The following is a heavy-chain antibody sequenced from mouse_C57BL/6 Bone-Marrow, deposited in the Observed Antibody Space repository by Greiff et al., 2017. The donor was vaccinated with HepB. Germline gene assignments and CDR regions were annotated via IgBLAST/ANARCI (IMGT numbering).Heavy chain of an antibody. CDR3: ARDGDFDD. CDR2: ISYDGSN. V-gene: IGHV3-6*01. Sequence: VQLKESGPGLVKPSQSLSLTCSVTGYSITSGYYWNWIRQFPGNKLEWMGYISYDGSNNYNPSLKNRISITRDTSKNQFFLKLNSVTTEDTATYYCARDGDFDDWGQGTTLTVSS. J-gene: IGHJ2*01. CDR1: GYSITSGYY.